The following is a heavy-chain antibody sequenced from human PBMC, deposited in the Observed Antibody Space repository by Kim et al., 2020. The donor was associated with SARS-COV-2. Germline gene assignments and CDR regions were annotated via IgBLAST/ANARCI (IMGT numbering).Heavy chain of an antibody. Sequence: GGSLRLSCAASGFTFDDYAMHWVQQAPGKGLEWVSGISWNSGSIGYADSVKGRFTISRDNAKNSLYLQMNSLRAEDTALYYCAKDSPHYYGSGSYYKRGYYGMDVWGQGTTVTVSS. CDR3: AKDSPHYYGSGSYYKRGYYGMDV. V-gene: IGHV3-9*01. D-gene: IGHD3-10*01. CDR1: GFTFDDYA. CDR2: ISWNSGSI. J-gene: IGHJ6*02.